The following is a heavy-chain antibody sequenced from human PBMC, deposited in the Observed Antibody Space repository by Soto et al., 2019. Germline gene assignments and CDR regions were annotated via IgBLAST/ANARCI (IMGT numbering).Heavy chain of an antibody. V-gene: IGHV4-59*12. CDR2: MYYSGST. Sequence: SETLSLTCTVSGDSLINYYWSWTRQPPGKGLEWIGYMYYSGSTNYNPSLKSRVTISVDTSKNQFSLKLISMTPADTAVYYRARSVFPWGQGTLVTVSS. CDR3: ARSVFP. CDR1: GDSLINYY. J-gene: IGHJ5*02.